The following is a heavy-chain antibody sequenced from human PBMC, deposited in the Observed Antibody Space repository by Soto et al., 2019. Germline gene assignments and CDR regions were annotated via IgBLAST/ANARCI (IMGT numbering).Heavy chain of an antibody. V-gene: IGHV3-23*01. CDR3: ARGWGDY. D-gene: IGHD7-27*01. CDR1: GFTFSSYT. CDR2: ISSSGGST. J-gene: IGHJ4*02. Sequence: EVQLLESGGGLVQPGGSLRLSCAASGFTFSSYTMSWVRQGPGKGLEWVSGISSSGGSTVYADSVKGRFTISRDNFKNTRYLQLNSLRAVDTFVYYCARGWGDYWGQGTRVTVSS.